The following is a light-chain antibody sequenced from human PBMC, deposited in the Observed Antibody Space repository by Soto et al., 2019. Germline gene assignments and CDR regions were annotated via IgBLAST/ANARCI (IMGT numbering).Light chain of an antibody. V-gene: IGKV3-15*01. Sequence: EIVMTQSPATLSVSPGERAALSCRASQSVSSNFAWYQQKPGQAPRLLIYEASTRATGIPARFSGSGSGTEFTLTISSLQSEDFAVYYCQQYNNWPYTFGQGTKLEIK. CDR3: QQYNNWPYT. CDR2: EAS. J-gene: IGKJ2*01. CDR1: QSVSSN.